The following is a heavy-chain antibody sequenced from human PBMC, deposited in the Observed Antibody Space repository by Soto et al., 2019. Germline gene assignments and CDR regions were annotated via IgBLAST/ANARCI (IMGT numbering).Heavy chain of an antibody. CDR2: IWYDGSNK. CDR1: GFTFSSYG. J-gene: IGHJ4*02. D-gene: IGHD2-15*01. V-gene: IGHV3-33*01. CDR3: ARDRVNCSGGSCYFQAAFDY. Sequence: PGGSLRLSCAASGFTFSSYGMHWVRQAPGKGLEWVAVIWYDGSNKYYADSVKGRFTISRDNSKNTLYLQMNSPRAEDTAVYYCARDRVNCSGGSCYFQAAFDYWGQGTLVTVSS.